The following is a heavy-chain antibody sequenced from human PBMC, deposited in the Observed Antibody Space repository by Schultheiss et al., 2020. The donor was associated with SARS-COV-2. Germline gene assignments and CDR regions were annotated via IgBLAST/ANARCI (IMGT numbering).Heavy chain of an antibody. Sequence: GGSLRLSCAASGFTFSSYAMHWVRQAPGKGLEWVAVISYDGSNKYYADSVKGRFTISRDNAKNSLYLQINSLRAEDTAVYYCARVEGGAAAGTDFDYWGQGTLVTVSS. D-gene: IGHD6-13*01. CDR3: ARVEGGAAAGTDFDY. CDR2: ISYDGSNK. CDR1: GFTFSSYA. V-gene: IGHV3-30-3*01. J-gene: IGHJ4*02.